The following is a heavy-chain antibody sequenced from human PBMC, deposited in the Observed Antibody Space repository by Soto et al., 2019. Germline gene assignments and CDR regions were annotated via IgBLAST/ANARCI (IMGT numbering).Heavy chain of an antibody. J-gene: IGHJ4*02. Sequence: QVQLVQSGAEVKKPGSSVKVSCKASGGTFSSYTISWVRQAPGQGLEWMGRIIPILGIANYAQKFQGRVTITADKATRTAYMERSSLRPEDTAVYYWACSEYDILTDHPMYDFDYWGQGTLITVCS. CDR2: IIPILGIA. D-gene: IGHD3-9*01. V-gene: IGHV1-69*02. CDR1: GGTFSSYT. CDR3: ACSEYDILTDHPMYDFDY.